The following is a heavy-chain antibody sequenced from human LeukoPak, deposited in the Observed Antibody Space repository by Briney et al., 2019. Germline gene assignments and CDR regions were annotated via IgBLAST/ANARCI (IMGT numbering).Heavy chain of an antibody. CDR3: ARQGKYYDILTGYQSLSWFDP. J-gene: IGHJ5*02. CDR2: IYYSGST. V-gene: IGHV4-59*01. Sequence: SETLSLTCTVSGGSISSYYWSWIRQPPGKGLEWIGYIYYSGSTNYNPSLKSRVTISVDTSKNQFSLKLSSVTAADTAVYYCARQGKYYDILTGYQSLSWFDPWGQGTLVTVSS. CDR1: GGSISSYY. D-gene: IGHD3-9*01.